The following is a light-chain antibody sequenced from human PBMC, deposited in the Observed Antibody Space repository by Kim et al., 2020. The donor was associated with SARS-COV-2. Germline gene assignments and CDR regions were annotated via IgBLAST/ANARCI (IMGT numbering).Light chain of an antibody. V-gene: IGLV7-46*01. CDR2: DTN. Sequence: PGGTGTLPCASSTGAVTSGHFPYWFQQKPGQVPTTLIYDTNNFHSWTPARFSGSLLGGKAALTLSGAQPEDEAEYYCLLFYSGVRVFGGGTQLTVL. J-gene: IGLJ2*01. CDR3: LLFYSGVRV. CDR1: TGAVTSGHF.